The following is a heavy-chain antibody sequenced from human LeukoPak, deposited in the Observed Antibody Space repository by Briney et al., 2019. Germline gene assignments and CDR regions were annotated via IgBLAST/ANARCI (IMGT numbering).Heavy chain of an antibody. CDR2: ISGSGGST. CDR1: GFTFSSYA. Sequence: GGSLRLSCAASGFTFSSYAMSWVRQAPGKGLEWVSGISGSGGSTYYADSVKGRFTISRDNSKNTLYLQMNSLRAEDTAVCYCAKDRGFLEWLGQGFDPWGQGTLVTVSS. J-gene: IGHJ5*02. V-gene: IGHV3-23*01. D-gene: IGHD3-3*01. CDR3: AKDRGFLEWLGQGFDP.